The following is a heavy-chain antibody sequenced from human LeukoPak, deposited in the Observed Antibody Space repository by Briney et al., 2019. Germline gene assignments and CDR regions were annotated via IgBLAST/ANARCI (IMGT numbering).Heavy chain of an antibody. D-gene: IGHD6-19*01. Sequence: GGSLRLSCAASGFTFSSYAMSWVRQAPGEGLEWVSAISGSGGSTYYADSVKGRFTISRDNSKNTLYLQMNSLRAEDTAVYYCAKILRTRIAVAGTGYYYYGMDVWGQGTTVTVSS. CDR3: AKILRTRIAVAGTGYYYYGMDV. V-gene: IGHV3-23*01. CDR2: ISGSGGST. J-gene: IGHJ6*02. CDR1: GFTFSSYA.